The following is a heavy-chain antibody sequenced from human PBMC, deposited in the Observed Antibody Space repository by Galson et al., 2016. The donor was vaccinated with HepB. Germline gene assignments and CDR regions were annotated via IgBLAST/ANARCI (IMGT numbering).Heavy chain of an antibody. Sequence: SLRLSCAASGFTFSSYWMHWVRQAPGKGLVWDSRINSDGSTTHYADSVKGRFTISRDNAKNTLYLQMNNLRAEDTAVYYCVNLGTTRTWGQGTQVTVSS. CDR2: INSDGSTT. V-gene: IGHV3-74*01. CDR3: VNLGTTRT. CDR1: GFTFSSYW. D-gene: IGHD1-26*01. J-gene: IGHJ5*02.